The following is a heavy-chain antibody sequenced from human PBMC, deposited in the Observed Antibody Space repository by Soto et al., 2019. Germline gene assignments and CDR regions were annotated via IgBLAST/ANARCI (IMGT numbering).Heavy chain of an antibody. J-gene: IGHJ4*02. V-gene: IGHV3-30*18. Sequence: QVQLVVSGGGVVQPGRSLRLSCAASGFTFSSYAMHWVRQAPGNGLEWVAVIWYDGSNKNYADPVKGRFTISRDNSKNTLYLQMNSLRTEDTAVYYCAKARHGSGTYSYFDYWGQGILVTVSS. CDR2: IWYDGSNK. CDR3: AKARHGSGTYSYFDY. D-gene: IGHD3-10*01. CDR1: GFTFSSYA.